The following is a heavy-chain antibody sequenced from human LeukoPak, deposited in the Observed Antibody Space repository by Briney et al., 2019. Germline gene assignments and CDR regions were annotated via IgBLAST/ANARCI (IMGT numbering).Heavy chain of an antibody. V-gene: IGHV3-23*01. D-gene: IGHD3-10*01. Sequence: GGSLRLSCTVSGFTFSSYGMSWVRQAPGKGLEWVSAISGSGDSTYYADSVKGRFTISRDNSKNTLYLQMNSLRAEDTAVYYCAKDLRSGSSGSYSLWDVCDAFDIWGQGTMVTVSS. CDR2: ISGSGDST. CDR1: GFTFSSYG. J-gene: IGHJ3*02. CDR3: AKDLRSGSSGSYSLWDVCDAFDI.